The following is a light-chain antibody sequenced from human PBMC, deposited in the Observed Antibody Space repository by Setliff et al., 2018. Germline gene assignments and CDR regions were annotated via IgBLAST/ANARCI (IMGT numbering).Light chain of an antibody. CDR2: EVS. V-gene: IGLV2-8*01. CDR3: SSYAGSNNFPDV. CDR1: SSDVGGYNY. Sequence: ALTQPPSASGSPGQSVTISCTGTSSDVGGYNYVSWYQQHPGKAPKLMIYEVSKRPSGVPDRFSGSKSGNTASLTVSGLQAEDEADYYCSSYAGSNNFPDVFGTGTKVTVL. J-gene: IGLJ1*01.